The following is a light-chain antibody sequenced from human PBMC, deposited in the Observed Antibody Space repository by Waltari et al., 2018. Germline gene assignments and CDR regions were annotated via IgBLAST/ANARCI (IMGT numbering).Light chain of an antibody. CDR1: SSDIGGYNY. Sequence: QSALTQPPSASGSPGQSVTISCTGTSSDIGGYNYVSWYQKHPGKAPKLLIYEVTQRPSWVPDRFSGSKSGNTASLTVSGLQTEDEADYYCASYAGSNNYVFGTGTKVTVL. CDR3: ASYAGSNNYV. J-gene: IGLJ1*01. V-gene: IGLV2-8*01. CDR2: EVT.